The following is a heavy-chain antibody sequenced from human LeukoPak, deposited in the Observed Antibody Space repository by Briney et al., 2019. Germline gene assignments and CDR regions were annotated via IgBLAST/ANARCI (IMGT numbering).Heavy chain of an antibody. Sequence: GGSLRLXCAASGFTFSAYWMTWVRQTPGEGLEPVANIKQDGSENNYVDSVKGRFTISRDNAKNSLYLQMNSLRGEDTAVYYCARYSSSSGWLDPWGQGTLVTVSS. V-gene: IGHV3-7*01. CDR1: GFTFSAYW. CDR3: ARYSSSSGWLDP. D-gene: IGHD6-6*01. J-gene: IGHJ5*02. CDR2: IKQDGSEN.